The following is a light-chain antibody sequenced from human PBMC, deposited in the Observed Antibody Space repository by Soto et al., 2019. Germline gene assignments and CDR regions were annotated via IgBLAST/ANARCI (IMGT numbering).Light chain of an antibody. J-gene: IGLJ2*01. CDR1: NSDLGAYNY. V-gene: IGLV2-14*03. CDR3: ASYTSSGTLL. Sequence: QSPLTQPASVSGSPGQSITISCTGSNSDLGAYNYVSWYQQHPTKVPKLILFDINNRPSGVSTRFSGSKSGNTASLTISGLQAEDEAEYFCASYTSSGTLLFGGGTKLTVL. CDR2: DIN.